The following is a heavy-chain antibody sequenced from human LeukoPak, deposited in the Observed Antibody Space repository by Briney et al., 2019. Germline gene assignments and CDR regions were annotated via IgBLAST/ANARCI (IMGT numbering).Heavy chain of an antibody. CDR1: GGSISSSGYY. V-gene: IGHV4-39*07. CDR3: ARIAVAGTHYFDY. D-gene: IGHD6-19*01. Sequence: SETLSLTCTVSGGSISSSGYYWGWIRQPPGKGLEWIGSIYYSGSTYYNPSLKSRVTISVDTSKNQFSLKLSSVTAADTAVYYCARIAVAGTHYFDYWGQGTLVTVSS. CDR2: IYYSGST. J-gene: IGHJ4*02.